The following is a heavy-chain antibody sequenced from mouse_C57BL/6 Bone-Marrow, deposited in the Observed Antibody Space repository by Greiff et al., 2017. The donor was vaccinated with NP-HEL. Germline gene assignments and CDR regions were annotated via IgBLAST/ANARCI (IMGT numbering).Heavy chain of an antibody. D-gene: IGHD2-3*01. V-gene: IGHV1-22*01. CDR3: ARDMRVTTGVAY. Sequence: EVQLQQSGPELVKPGASVKMSCKASGYTFTDYNMHWVKQSHGKSLEWIGYINPNNGGTSYNQKFKGKATLTVNKSSSTAYMELRSLTSEDSAVYYCARDMRVTTGVAYWGQGTLVTVSA. CDR2: INPNNGGT. CDR1: GYTFTDYN. J-gene: IGHJ3*01.